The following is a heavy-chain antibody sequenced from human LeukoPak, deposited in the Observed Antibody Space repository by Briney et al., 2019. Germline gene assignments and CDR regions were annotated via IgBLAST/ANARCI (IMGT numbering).Heavy chain of an antibody. Sequence: GGSLRLSCAASGFTFSSYAMYLVRQAPGKGLEWVSVISVSGTSTYYADSVKGRFTTSRDNSKNTLYLQMNSLRAEDTAVYYCPKGTYCGGDCYYFDYWGQGTLVTVSS. CDR2: ISVSGTST. D-gene: IGHD2-21*01. J-gene: IGHJ4*02. CDR1: GFTFSSYA. V-gene: IGHV3-23*01. CDR3: PKGTYCGGDCYYFDY.